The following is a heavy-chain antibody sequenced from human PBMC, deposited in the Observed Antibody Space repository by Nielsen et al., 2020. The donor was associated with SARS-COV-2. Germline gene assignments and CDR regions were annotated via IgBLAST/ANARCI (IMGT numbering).Heavy chain of an antibody. CDR2: IYSGGST. D-gene: IGHD3-3*01. Sequence: GGSLRLSCAASGFTVSSNYMGWVRQAPGKGLEWVSVIYSGGSTYYADSVKGRFTISRDNSKNTLYLQMNSLRAEDTAVYYCATPLLRFLEMDVWGKGTTVTVSS. J-gene: IGHJ6*04. V-gene: IGHV3-66*01. CDR1: GFTVSSNY. CDR3: ATPLLRFLEMDV.